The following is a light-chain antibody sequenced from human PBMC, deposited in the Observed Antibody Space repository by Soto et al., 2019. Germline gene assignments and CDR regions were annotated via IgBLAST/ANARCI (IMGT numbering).Light chain of an antibody. CDR3: QHFRA. V-gene: IGKV3D-11*03. Sequence: PGEGATLSCRASQGIGDTLAWYQHKPGQTPRLLIYGASNRATGIPDRFSGSGSGTDFTLTLSRVEPDDFAVYYCQHFRAFGQGTRLEI. J-gene: IGKJ5*01. CDR2: GAS. CDR1: QGIGDT.